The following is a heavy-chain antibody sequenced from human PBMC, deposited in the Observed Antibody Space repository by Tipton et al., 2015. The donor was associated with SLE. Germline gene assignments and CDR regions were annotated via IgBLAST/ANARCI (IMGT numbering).Heavy chain of an antibody. CDR2: IDYSGST. CDR3: ARTLRGGSSDY. D-gene: IGHD2-15*01. V-gene: IGHV4-59*12. Sequence: TLSLTCTVSGGSINSYYWSWIRQPPGKGLEYIGYIDYSGSTNYNPSLKSRVTISVDTSKNQFSLKLSSVTAADTAVYYCARTLRGGSSDYWGQGTLVTVSA. CDR1: GGSINSYY. J-gene: IGHJ4*02.